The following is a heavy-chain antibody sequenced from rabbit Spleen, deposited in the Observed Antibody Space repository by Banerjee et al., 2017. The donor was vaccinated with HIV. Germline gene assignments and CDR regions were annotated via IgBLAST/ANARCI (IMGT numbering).Heavy chain of an antibody. J-gene: IGHJ4*01. CDR1: GFSFSSGYY. CDR2: IYAGDANT. D-gene: IGHD4-1*01. CDR3: ARETDSGWGVVSFYFNL. Sequence: QSLEESGGDLVKPGASLTLTCTASGFSFSSGYYMCWVRQAPGKRPEWIACIYAGDANTYYASWAKGRFTISKTSSTTLTLQMTSLTAADTATYFCARETDSGWGVVSFYFNLWGQGTLVTVS. V-gene: IGHV1S40*01.